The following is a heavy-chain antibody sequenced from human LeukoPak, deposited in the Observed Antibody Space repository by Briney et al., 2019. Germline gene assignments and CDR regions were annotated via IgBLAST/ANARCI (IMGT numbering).Heavy chain of an antibody. Sequence: SETLSLTCTVSGGSLSSGSYYWNWIRQPAGKGLEWIGRISTSGSTNYNPSLKSRVTISADTSKNQVSLRLRSVTATDTAVYYCARARGSYYTYYYSMDVWGQGTTVTVSS. CDR2: ISTSGST. CDR3: ARARGSYYTYYYSMDV. V-gene: IGHV4-61*02. J-gene: IGHJ6*02. CDR1: GGSLSSGSYY. D-gene: IGHD3-10*01.